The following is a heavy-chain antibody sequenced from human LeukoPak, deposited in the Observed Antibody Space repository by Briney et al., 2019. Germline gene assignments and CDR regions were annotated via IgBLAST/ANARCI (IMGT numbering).Heavy chain of an antibody. CDR3: ASEGRLRDGYPY. CDR1: GGSISSYY. Sequence: KPSETLSLTCTVSGGSISSYYWSWIRQPPGKGLEWIGHIYNSGSTNYNSSLKSRVTISVDTSKNQFSLRLSSVTAADTAVYYCASEGRLRDGYPYCGQGSLVTVSS. CDR2: IYNSGST. V-gene: IGHV4-59*01. D-gene: IGHD5-24*01. J-gene: IGHJ4*02.